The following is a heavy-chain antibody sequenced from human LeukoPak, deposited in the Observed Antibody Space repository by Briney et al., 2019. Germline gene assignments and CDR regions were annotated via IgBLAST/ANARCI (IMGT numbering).Heavy chain of an antibody. CDR1: GGSISSYY. CDR2: IYYSGST. CDR3: ARSASTFGGVIVSPRFYFDY. J-gene: IGHJ4*02. D-gene: IGHD3-16*02. Sequence: PSETLSLTCTVSGGSISSYYWSWIRQPPGKGLEWIGYIYYSGSTNYNPSLKSRVTISVDTSKNQFSLKLRSVAAADTAVYYCARSASTFGGVIVSPRFYFDYWGQGTLVTVSS. V-gene: IGHV4-59*01.